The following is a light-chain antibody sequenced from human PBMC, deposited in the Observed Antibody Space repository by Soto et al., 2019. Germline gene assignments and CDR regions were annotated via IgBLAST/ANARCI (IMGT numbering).Light chain of an antibody. CDR3: AAWDDSRNAVV. Sequence: QSVLTQPPSASGTPGQRVTISCSGSSSNVGSNTVDWYQQLPGTAPKLLIYHNNQRPSGVPDRLSGSKSGTSASLAISGLQSEDEADYYCAAWDDSRNAVVFGGGTKVTVL. J-gene: IGLJ2*01. CDR2: HNN. CDR1: SSNVGSNT. V-gene: IGLV1-44*01.